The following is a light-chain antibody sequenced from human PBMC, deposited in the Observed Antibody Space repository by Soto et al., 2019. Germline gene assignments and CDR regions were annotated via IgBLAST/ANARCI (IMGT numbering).Light chain of an antibody. V-gene: IGKV3-11*01. J-gene: IGKJ4*01. CDR3: QQRSNWPPLT. Sequence: EIVLTQSPGTLSLSPGERATLSCRASQKISSYLAWYQQKPGQAPRLLIYDASNRATGIPARFSGSGSGTDFTLTISSLEPEDFAVYHCQQRSNWPPLTFGGGTKVEIK. CDR1: QKISSY. CDR2: DAS.